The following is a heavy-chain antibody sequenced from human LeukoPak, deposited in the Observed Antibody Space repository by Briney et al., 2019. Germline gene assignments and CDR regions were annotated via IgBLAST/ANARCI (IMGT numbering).Heavy chain of an antibody. CDR1: GFTFSNYA. Sequence: GGSLRLSCAASGFTFSNYAMSWVRQAPGKGLECVSGISGSGGSILHADSVKGRFTISRDNSKNTLYLQMNSLRADDTAVYYCAKESSTVTSPFDSWGQGTLVTVSS. V-gene: IGHV3-23*01. J-gene: IGHJ4*02. CDR3: AKESSTVTSPFDS. CDR2: ISGSGGSI. D-gene: IGHD4-17*01.